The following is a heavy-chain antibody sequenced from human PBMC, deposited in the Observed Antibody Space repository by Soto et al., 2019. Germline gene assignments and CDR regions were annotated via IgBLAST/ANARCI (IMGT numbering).Heavy chain of an antibody. CDR2: INHSGST. D-gene: IGHD6-13*01. V-gene: IGHV4-34*01. J-gene: IGHJ5*02. CDR3: ARDLLAAAGTSGFDP. Sequence: ETLSLTCAVYGGSFSGYYWSWIRQPPGKGLEWIGEINHSGSTNYNPSLKSRVTISVDTSKNQFSLKLSSVTAADTAVYYCARDLLAAAGTSGFDPWGQGTLVTAPQ. CDR1: GGSFSGYY.